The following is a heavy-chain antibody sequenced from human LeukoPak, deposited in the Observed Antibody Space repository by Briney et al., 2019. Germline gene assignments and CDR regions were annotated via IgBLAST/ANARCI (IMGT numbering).Heavy chain of an antibody. CDR2: IYYSGST. J-gene: IGHJ3*02. Sequence: SETLSLTCTVSGDSISNYYWSWIRQSPGKGLKWIGYIYYSGSTNYNPSLKSRVTISVDTSKNQFSLKLSSVTAADTAVYYCARHGGKNYDFWSGYYPGDAFDIWGQGTMVTVSS. CDR3: ARHGGKNYDFWSGYYPGDAFDI. V-gene: IGHV4-59*01. CDR1: GDSISNYY. D-gene: IGHD3-3*01.